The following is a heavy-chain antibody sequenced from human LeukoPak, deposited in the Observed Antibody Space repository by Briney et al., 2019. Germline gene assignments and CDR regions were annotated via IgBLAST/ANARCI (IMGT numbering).Heavy chain of an antibody. J-gene: IGHJ6*03. V-gene: IGHV1-8*01. D-gene: IGHD2-2*01. Sequence: VGSVKVSCTVSGDTFTGYDLSWVRQGTGQGLEWMGWMNPNSGHPGDAQKSQRRVTMTTNTSLSPAYMAPSSLRSEDTAVYDRARGYQLLLSYYYYYYMDVWGKGTPVTVSS. CDR3: ARGYQLLLSYYYYYYMDV. CDR1: GDTFTGYD. CDR2: MNPNSGHP.